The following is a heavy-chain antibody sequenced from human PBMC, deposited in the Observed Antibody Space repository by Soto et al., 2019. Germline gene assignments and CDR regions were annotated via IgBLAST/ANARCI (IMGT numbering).Heavy chain of an antibody. Sequence: SLRLSCAASGFTFSSYGMHWVRQAPGKGLEWVAVIWYDGSNKYYADSVKGRFTISRDNSKNTLYLQMNSLRAEDTAVYYCAREGSAAAGSFDYWGQGTLVTVSS. CDR3: AREGSAAAGSFDY. V-gene: IGHV3-33*01. CDR1: GFTFSSYG. D-gene: IGHD6-13*01. CDR2: IWYDGSNK. J-gene: IGHJ4*02.